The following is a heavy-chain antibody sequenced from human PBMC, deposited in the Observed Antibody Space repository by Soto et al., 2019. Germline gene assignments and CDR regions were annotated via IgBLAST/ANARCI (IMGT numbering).Heavy chain of an antibody. V-gene: IGHV3-7*01. Sequence: EVQMVESGGGLVQPGGSLRLSCATSGFTFSSYWMSWVRQAPGKGLEWVANIKQDGSEKYYVDSVKGRFTISRDNARNSVYLQTNNLRAEDTAMYYCARDFGGGIAVAGVGFDYWGQGTLVTVSS. CDR3: ARDFGGGIAVAGVGFDY. CDR1: GFTFSSYW. CDR2: IKQDGSEK. D-gene: IGHD6-19*01. J-gene: IGHJ4*02.